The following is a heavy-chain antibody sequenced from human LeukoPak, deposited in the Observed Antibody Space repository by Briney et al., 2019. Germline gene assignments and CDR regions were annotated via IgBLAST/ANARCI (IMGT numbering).Heavy chain of an antibody. CDR2: IYYSGST. D-gene: IGHD3-22*01. J-gene: IGHJ6*03. CDR3: ARDSVHYYDSSGFFYYYYYMDV. V-gene: IGHV4-34*01. CDR1: GGSFSGYY. Sequence: SETLSLTCAVYGGSFSGYYWSWIRQPPGKGLEWIGSIYYSGSTYYNPSLKSRVTISVDTSKNQFSLKLSSVTAADTAVYYCARDSVHYYDSSGFFYYYYYMDVWGKGTTVTVSS.